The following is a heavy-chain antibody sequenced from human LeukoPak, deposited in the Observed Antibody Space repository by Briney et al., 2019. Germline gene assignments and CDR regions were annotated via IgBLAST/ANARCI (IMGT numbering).Heavy chain of an antibody. V-gene: IGHV4-59*01. CDR2: IYYSGST. Sequence: PSETLSLTCTVSGGSISSFHWSWIRQPPGKGLEWIGYIYYSGSTNYNPSLKSRVTISVDTSKNQFSLKLRSVTAAETAVYYCARGVYIAAAQYGYWGQGTLVTVSS. CDR1: GGSISSFH. CDR3: ARGVYIAAAQYGY. D-gene: IGHD6-13*01. J-gene: IGHJ4*02.